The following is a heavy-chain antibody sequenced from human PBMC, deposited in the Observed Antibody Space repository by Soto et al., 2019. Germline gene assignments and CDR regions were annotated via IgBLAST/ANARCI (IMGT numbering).Heavy chain of an antibody. CDR2: IYYSGSN. CDR3: ARIIGLYSSGWYFDS. V-gene: IGHV4-59*01. J-gene: IGHJ4*02. D-gene: IGHD6-19*01. Sequence: SETLSLTCTVSGGSISSYYWSWIRQPPGKGLEWVGYIYYSGSNNYNPSLTSRVSISVDTSKNQFSLKLRSVTAADTAVYYCARIIGLYSSGWYFDSWGQGTLVTVSS. CDR1: GGSISSYY.